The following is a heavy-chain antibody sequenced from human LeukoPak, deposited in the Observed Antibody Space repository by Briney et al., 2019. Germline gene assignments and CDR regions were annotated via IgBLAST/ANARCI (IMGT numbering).Heavy chain of an antibody. V-gene: IGHV4-39*01. CDR1: GGSISSSSYY. CDR3: AKSATKYYYDSSGPQDP. D-gene: IGHD3-22*01. J-gene: IGHJ5*02. CDR2: IYYSGST. Sequence: KPSETLSLTCTVSGGSISSSSYYWGWIRQPPGKGLEWIGSIYYSGSTYYNPSLKSRVTISVDTSKNQFSLKLSSVTAADTAVYYCAKSATKYYYDSSGPQDPWGQGTLVTVSS.